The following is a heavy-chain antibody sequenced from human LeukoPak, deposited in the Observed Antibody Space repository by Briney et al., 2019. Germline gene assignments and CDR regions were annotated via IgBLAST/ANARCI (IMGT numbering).Heavy chain of an antibody. CDR2: ISYDGSNK. CDR3: AKDAGSGKSYYFDY. CDR1: GFTFSSYG. J-gene: IGHJ4*02. D-gene: IGHD3-10*01. Sequence: GRSLRLSCAASGFTFSSYGMHWVRQAPGKGLEWVAVISYDGSNKYYADSVKGRFTISRDNSKNTLYLQMNSLRAEDTAVYYCAKDAGSGKSYYFDYWGQGTLVTVSS. V-gene: IGHV3-30*18.